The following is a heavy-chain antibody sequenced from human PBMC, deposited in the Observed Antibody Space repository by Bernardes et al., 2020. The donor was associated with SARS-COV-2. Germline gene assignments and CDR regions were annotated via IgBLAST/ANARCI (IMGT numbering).Heavy chain of an antibody. CDR1: GFTFSDYY. J-gene: IGHJ6*02. V-gene: IGHV3-11*06. CDR2: ISSSSSYT. D-gene: IGHD5-12*01. CDR3: ARWLQRRGYYGMDV. Sequence: GGSLRLSCAASGFTFSDYYMSWIRQAPGKGLEWVSYISSSSSYTNYADSVKGQFTISRDNAKNSLYLQMNSLRAEDTAVYYCARWLQRRGYYGMDVWGQGTTVTVSS.